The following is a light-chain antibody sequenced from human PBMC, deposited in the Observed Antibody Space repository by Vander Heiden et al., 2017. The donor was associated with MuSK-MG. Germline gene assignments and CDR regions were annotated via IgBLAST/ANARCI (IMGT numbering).Light chain of an antibody. CDR1: HDIGTY. Sequence: DIQMTQSPSSVSASVGDRVTISCRASHDIGTYLAWYQQKPGKAPSLLIYVASTLHSGAPSRFSGSGSGTDFTLTISSLQPEDIATYYCQQSESFPTLTFGGGTKVEI. CDR3: QQSESFPTLT. CDR2: VAS. J-gene: IGKJ4*01. V-gene: IGKV1D-12*01.